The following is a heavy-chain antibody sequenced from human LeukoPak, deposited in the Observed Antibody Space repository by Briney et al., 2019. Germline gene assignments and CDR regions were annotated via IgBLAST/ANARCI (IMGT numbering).Heavy chain of an antibody. J-gene: IGHJ4*02. CDR3: AKCIHAADVFDY. D-gene: IGHD2-15*01. CDR1: GFTFSNYA. Sequence: PGGSLRLSCAASGFTFSNYAMSWVRQAPGKGLEWVSSISGGGVGTYYADSVKGRFTISRDNSKNALYLQMNSLRAEDTAVYYCAKCIHAADVFDYWGQGTLVTVSS. CDR2: ISGGGVGT. V-gene: IGHV3-23*01.